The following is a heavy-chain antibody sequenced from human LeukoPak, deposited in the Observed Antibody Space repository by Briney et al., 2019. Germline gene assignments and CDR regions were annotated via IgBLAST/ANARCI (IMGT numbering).Heavy chain of an antibody. CDR3: ARDLPGWLQFSDY. CDR2: INPNSGGT. J-gene: IGHJ4*02. V-gene: IGHV1-2*02. D-gene: IGHD5-24*01. CDR1: GYTFTGYY. Sequence: GASVKVSCKASGYTFTGYYMHWVRQAPGQGLEWMGWINPNSGGTNYAQKFQGRVTMTRDTSISTAYMELSRLRSDDTAVYYCARDLPGWLQFSDYWGQGTLVTVSS.